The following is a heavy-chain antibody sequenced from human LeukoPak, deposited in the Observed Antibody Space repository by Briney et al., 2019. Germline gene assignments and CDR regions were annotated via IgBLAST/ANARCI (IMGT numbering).Heavy chain of an antibody. CDR2: IAYDGSNG. Sequence: SLRLSCAASGFPFSSYGMRCVRQAPGKGLEWVAFIAYDGSNGYYADSVKGRLTLSRDNSKNTLYLQMDSLRAEDTAVYYCARHFYLTYVHAFDIWGQGTMVTVSS. CDR1: GFPFSSYG. V-gene: IGHV3-30*03. CDR3: ARHFYLTYVHAFDI. J-gene: IGHJ3*02. D-gene: IGHD3-3*02.